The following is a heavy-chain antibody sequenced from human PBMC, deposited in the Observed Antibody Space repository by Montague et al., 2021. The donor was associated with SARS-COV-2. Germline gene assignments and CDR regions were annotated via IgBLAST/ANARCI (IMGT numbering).Heavy chain of an antibody. CDR3: ARAPPISAVSSPRRNQFFFDS. D-gene: IGHD2-2*01. J-gene: IGHJ4*02. V-gene: IGHV3-23*01. CDR2: ISGGGVST. Sequence: LSLSWSASGFTFSSSAMSWVRRAPGKGLEWVSTISGGGVSTYYADSVKGRFTISRDNSKNTLYLQMSSLRAEDTAVYYCARAPPISAVSSPRRNQFFFDSWGQGTLVTVSS. CDR1: GFTFSSSA.